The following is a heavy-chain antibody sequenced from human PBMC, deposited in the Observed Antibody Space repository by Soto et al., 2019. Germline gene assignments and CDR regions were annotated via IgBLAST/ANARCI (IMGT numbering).Heavy chain of an antibody. CDR3: ARDIIAVAGTYYFDY. D-gene: IGHD6-19*01. CDR2: ISYDGSNK. Sequence: GGSLRLSCAASGFTFSSYAMHWVRQAPGKGLEWVAVISYDGSNKYYADSVKGRFTISRDNSKNTLYLQMNSLRAEDTAVYYCARDIIAVAGTYYFDYWGQGTLVTVSS. J-gene: IGHJ4*02. V-gene: IGHV3-30-3*01. CDR1: GFTFSSYA.